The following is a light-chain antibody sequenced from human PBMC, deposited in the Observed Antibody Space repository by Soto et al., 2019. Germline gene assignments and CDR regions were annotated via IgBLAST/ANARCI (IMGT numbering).Light chain of an antibody. J-gene: IGKJ2*01. CDR2: GAS. Sequence: EIVMTQSPATLSVSPGERATLSCRASQSVSNNLAWYQQKPGQAPRLLIYGASTKATGIPARFSGSGSGTEFTLTISSLQSEDFAVYYCQQYNNWPPYTFGQGTKLEIK. V-gene: IGKV3-15*01. CDR1: QSVSNN. CDR3: QQYNNWPPYT.